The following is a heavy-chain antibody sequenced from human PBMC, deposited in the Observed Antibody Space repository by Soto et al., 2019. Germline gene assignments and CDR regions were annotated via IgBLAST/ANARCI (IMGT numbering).Heavy chain of an antibody. V-gene: IGHV1-8*01. CDR2: MSPSSGTT. D-gene: IGHD3-3*01. J-gene: IGHJ4*02. CDR3: ARTIFGVAPYYFDY. Sequence: QVPLVQSGAEVKKPGASVKVSCKASGYTFTSYDISWVRQATGQGLEWMGWMSPSSGTTGFVQKFQGRVTVTRDTSISTAYMEVTSLTSEDTAVYYCARTIFGVAPYYFDYWGQGTLVTVSS. CDR1: GYTFTSYD.